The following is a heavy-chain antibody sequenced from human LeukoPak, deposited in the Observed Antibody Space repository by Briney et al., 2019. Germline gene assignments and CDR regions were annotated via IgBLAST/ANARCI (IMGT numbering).Heavy chain of an antibody. CDR2: VYSSGST. CDR3: ARGSQVYSSSSLRFDY. V-gene: IGHV4-39*01. J-gene: IGHJ4*02. D-gene: IGHD6-6*01. Sequence: PSETLSLTCTVSGDSLTSSTSYWGWIRQPPGKGLEWIGNVYSSGSTYYNPSLKSRVTISVDTTKNEFSLKLSSVTAADTAVYYCARGSQVYSSSSLRFDYWGQGTLVTVSS. CDR1: GDSLTSSTSY.